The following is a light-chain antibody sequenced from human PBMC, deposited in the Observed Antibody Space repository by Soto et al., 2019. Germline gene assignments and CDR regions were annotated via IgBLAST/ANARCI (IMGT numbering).Light chain of an antibody. Sequence: ETVMTQSPATLSVSPGEGATLSCRASQGVSSNLAGYQQXXXXAPRLLIYGASTRATGIPARFSGSGSGTEFTLTISGLQSEDFAFYYCQQYNTWPRTFGQGTKVEIK. V-gene: IGKV3-15*01. CDR3: QQYNTWPRT. J-gene: IGKJ1*01. CDR1: QGVSSN. CDR2: GAS.